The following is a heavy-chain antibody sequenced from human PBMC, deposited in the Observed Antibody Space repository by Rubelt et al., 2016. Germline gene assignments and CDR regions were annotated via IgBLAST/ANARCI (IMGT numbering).Heavy chain of an antibody. D-gene: IGHD3-22*01. CDR3: ARQPGYDSSGYFDWYFDL. CDR1: GGSFSGYY. Sequence: QVQLQQWGAGLLKPSETLSLTCAVYGGSFSGYYWCWIRQPPGKGLEWIGEINHSGSTNYNPSLKRRGTLSVDTSKNQCYLKLSSVTAADTAVYYCARQPGYDSSGYFDWYFDLWGRGTLVTVSS. V-gene: IGHV4-34*01. CDR2: INHSGST. J-gene: IGHJ2*01.